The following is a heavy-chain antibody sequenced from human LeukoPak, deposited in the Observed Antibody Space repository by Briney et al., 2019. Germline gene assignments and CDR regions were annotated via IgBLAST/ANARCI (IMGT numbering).Heavy chain of an antibody. CDR1: GYTFTGYY. Sequence: ASVKVSCKASGYTFTGYYMHWVRQAPGQGLEWMGWINPNSGGTDYAQKFQGRVTMTRDTSISTAYMEVNRLRSDDTAVYYCARDIARTSHFDYWGQGTLVTVSS. CDR2: INPNSGGT. V-gene: IGHV1-2*02. CDR3: ARDIARTSHFDY. J-gene: IGHJ4*02. D-gene: IGHD1-1*01.